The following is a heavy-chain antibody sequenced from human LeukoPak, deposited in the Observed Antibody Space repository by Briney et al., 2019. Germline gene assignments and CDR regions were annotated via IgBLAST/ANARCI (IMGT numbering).Heavy chain of an antibody. V-gene: IGHV4-34*01. CDR3: ARGEGARDGYNYEGPFYFDY. CDR1: GGSFSDYY. D-gene: IGHD5-24*01. CDR2: INHSGST. Sequence: SETLSLTCAVYGGSFSDYYWSWIRQPPGKGLEWIGKINHSGSTNYNPSLKSRVTISVDTSKNQFSLMVSAVTAADTAVYYCARGEGARDGYNYEGPFYFDYWGQGTLVTVSS. J-gene: IGHJ4*02.